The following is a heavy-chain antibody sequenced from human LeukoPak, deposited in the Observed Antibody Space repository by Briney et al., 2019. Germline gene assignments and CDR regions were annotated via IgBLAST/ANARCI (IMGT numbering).Heavy chain of an antibody. CDR3: ARDLATMVQGVIGHYYYCMDV. D-gene: IGHD3-10*01. CDR1: GGSISSYY. V-gene: IGHV4-4*07. CDR2: IYTSGST. J-gene: IGHJ6*03. Sequence: PSETLSLTCTVSGGSISSYYWSWIRQPAGKGLEWIGRIYTSGSTNYNPSLKSRVTMSVDTSKNQFSLKLSSVTAADTAVYYCARDLATMVQGVIGHYYYCMDVWGKGTTVTVSS.